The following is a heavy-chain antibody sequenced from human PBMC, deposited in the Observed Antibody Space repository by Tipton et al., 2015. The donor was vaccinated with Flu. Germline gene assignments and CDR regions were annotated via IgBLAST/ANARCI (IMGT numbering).Heavy chain of an antibody. CDR3: AKTYFDSSDSPDRFDP. V-gene: IGHV4-61*02. J-gene: IGHJ5*02. CDR2: IYTTGSV. D-gene: IGHD3-22*01. Sequence: TLSLTCSISGGFITSGSYYWSWIRQSAGRGLEWIGRIYTTGSVNYNPSLRGRVTIAGDTSRNQFSLKLSSVAAADTAVYYCAKTYFDSSDSPDRFDPWGQGTLVTVSS. CDR1: GGFITSGSYY.